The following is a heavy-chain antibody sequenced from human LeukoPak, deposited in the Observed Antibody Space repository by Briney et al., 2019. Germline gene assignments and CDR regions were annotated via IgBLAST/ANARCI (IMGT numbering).Heavy chain of an antibody. J-gene: IGHJ4*02. D-gene: IGHD5-18*01. V-gene: IGHV4-31*03. CDR3: ARDGGYSYGLDS. Sequence: SETLSLTCTVTGRSISSGGYYCSWIRQHPGKGLEWIGHIYYSGNTYYNPSLKSRVTISVGTSENHFSLKLSSVTAADTAVYYCARDGGYSYGLDSWGQGTLVTVSS. CDR1: GRSISSGGYY. CDR2: IYYSGNT.